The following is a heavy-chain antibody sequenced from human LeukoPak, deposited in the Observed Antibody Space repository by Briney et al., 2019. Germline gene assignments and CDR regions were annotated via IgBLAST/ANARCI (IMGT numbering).Heavy chain of an antibody. CDR1: GYTFSGYY. Sequence: ASVKVSCKASGYTFSGYYIHWVRQGPGQGLKWMGWINPNSGTNYAQNFQGRVTMTRDTSISTAYMELSRLGSDDTAVYYCAREEQHQRGRHFEYWGQGTLVTVSS. CDR2: INPNSGT. D-gene: IGHD6-13*01. CDR3: AREEQHQRGRHFEY. V-gene: IGHV1-2*02. J-gene: IGHJ4*02.